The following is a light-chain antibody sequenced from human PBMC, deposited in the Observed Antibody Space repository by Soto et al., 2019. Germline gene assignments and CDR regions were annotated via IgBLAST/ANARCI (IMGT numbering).Light chain of an antibody. V-gene: IGLV2-8*01. CDR1: SSDVGSYNY. CDR3: ASYGGRDDMI. CDR2: EVT. Sequence: QSALTQPPSASGSPGQSVTISCTGTSSDVGSYNYVSWYQQHPGKAPKLMIYEVTKGPSGVPDRFSGSKSGITASLTVSGLQAEDEADYFCASYGGRDDMIFGGGTKLTVL. J-gene: IGLJ2*01.